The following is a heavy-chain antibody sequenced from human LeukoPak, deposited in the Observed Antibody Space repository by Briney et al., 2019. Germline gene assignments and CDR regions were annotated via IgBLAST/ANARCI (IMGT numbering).Heavy chain of an antibody. J-gene: IGHJ4*02. CDR1: GFTFSTYG. Sequence: PGGSLRLSCAASGFTFSTYGMSWVRQAPGKGLEWVSAISGSGGSTYYADSVKGRSTISRDNSKNTLYLQMNGLRAEDTAVYYCAKEVLSAYYFDYWGQGTLVTVSS. CDR3: AKEVLSAYYFDY. D-gene: IGHD2-15*01. CDR2: ISGSGGST. V-gene: IGHV3-23*01.